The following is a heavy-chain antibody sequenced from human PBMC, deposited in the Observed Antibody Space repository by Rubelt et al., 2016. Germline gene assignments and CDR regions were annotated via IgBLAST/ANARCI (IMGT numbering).Heavy chain of an antibody. CDR3: ARDTALFVVDYYYGMDV. Sequence: SGSTNYNPSLKSRVTISVDTSKNQFSLKLSSVTAADTAVYYCARDTALFVVDYYYGMDVWGQGTTVTVSS. D-gene: IGHD2-21*02. CDR2: SGST. J-gene: IGHJ6*02. V-gene: IGHV4-61*02.